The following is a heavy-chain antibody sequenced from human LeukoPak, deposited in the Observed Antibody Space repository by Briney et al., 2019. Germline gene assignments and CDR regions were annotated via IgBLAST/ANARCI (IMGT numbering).Heavy chain of an antibody. D-gene: IGHD3-10*01. J-gene: IGHJ3*01. CDR3: ARDYDSMRHIDAFGL. V-gene: IGHV3-49*04. CDR1: GFTFADYA. Sequence: HSGGSLRLSCTASGFTFADYAMSWVRQAPGKGLEWVGFIRSKVCGRTTEYAASVKGRFTSSRDDSKMLVHMQINSSKTDGTVLYYRARDYDSMRHIDAFGLWGQGTMVRVPS. CDR2: IRSKVCGRTT.